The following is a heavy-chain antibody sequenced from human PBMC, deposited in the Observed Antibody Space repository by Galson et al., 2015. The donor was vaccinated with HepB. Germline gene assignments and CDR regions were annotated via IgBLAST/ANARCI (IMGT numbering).Heavy chain of an antibody. V-gene: IGHV3-30*18. CDR3: AKEISTFGDYDY. Sequence: SLRLSCAASGFTFTNYGMHWVRRAPGEGLEWVAVISPDGRSQLYANFVRGRFTISRDDSKSTLSLQMDSLRAEDTAVYYCAKEISTFGDYDYWGQGTLVTVSS. D-gene: IGHD4-17*01. CDR1: GFTFTNYG. CDR2: ISPDGRSQ. J-gene: IGHJ4*02.